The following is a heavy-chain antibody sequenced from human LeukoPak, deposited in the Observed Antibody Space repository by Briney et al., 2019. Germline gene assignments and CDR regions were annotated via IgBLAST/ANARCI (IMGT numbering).Heavy chain of an antibody. CDR1: GGSFSGYY. Sequence: PSETLSLTCAVYGGSFSGYYWSWIRQPPGKGLEWIGEINHSGSTNYNPPLESRVTISVDTSKNQFSLKLSSVTAADTAVYYCARGTRTFDPWGQGTLVTVSS. CDR3: ARGTRTFDP. D-gene: IGHD2-2*01. J-gene: IGHJ5*02. V-gene: IGHV4-34*01. CDR2: INHSGST.